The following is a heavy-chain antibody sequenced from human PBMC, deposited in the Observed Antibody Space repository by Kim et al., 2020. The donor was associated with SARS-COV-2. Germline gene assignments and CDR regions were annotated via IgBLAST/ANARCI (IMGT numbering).Heavy chain of an antibody. CDR2: IIPILGIA. V-gene: IGHV1-69*04. D-gene: IGHD6-13*01. Sequence: SVKVSCKASGGTFSSYAISWVRQAPGQGLEWMGRIIPILGIANYAQKFQGRVTITADKSTSTAYMELSSLRSEDTAVYYCARIGSSSWYVRGAEYFQHWGQGTLVTVSS. J-gene: IGHJ1*01. CDR1: GGTFSSYA. CDR3: ARIGSSSWYVRGAEYFQH.